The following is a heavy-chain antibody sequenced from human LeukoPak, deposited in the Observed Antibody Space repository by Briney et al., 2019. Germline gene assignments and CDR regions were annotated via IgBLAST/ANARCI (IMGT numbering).Heavy chain of an antibody. CDR1: GGTFSSYA. CDR3: ARDREYYYDSSGTTPPNYWYFDL. CDR2: IIPILGIA. J-gene: IGHJ2*01. V-gene: IGHV1-69*04. D-gene: IGHD3-22*01. Sequence: SVKVSCKASGGTFSSYAISWVRHAPGQGLEWMGRIIPILGIANYAQKFQGRVTITADKSTSTAYMELSSLRSEDTAVYYCARDREYYYDSSGTTPPNYWYFDLWGRGTLVTVSS.